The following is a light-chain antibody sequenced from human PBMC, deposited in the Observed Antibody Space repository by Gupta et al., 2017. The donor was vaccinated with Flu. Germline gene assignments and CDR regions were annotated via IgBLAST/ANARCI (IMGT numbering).Light chain of an antibody. Sequence: KVTISCPGSSSNIGDHYVAWYQQCPGAAPKLIINDNDKRRSGIPDRFSGSKSGTSATLGITGLQAGDEATYFCGTWDSSRSAGVFGGGTKVTVL. J-gene: IGLJ3*02. CDR1: SSNIGDHY. CDR3: GTWDSSRSAGV. V-gene: IGLV1-51*01. CDR2: DND.